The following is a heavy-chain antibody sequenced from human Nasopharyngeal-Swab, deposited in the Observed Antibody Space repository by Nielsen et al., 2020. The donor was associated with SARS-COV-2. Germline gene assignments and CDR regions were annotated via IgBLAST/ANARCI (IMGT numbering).Heavy chain of an antibody. D-gene: IGHD2-2*01. V-gene: IGHV3-48*04. J-gene: IGHJ6*03. Sequence: GGSLRLSCAASGFTFSSYSMNWVRQAPGKGLEWVSYISSSSSTIYYADSVKGRFTTSRDNAKNSLYLQMNSLRAEDTAVYYCAGYCSSTSCSRNYYYYYMDVWGKGTTVTVSS. CDR2: ISSSSSTI. CDR1: GFTFSSYS. CDR3: AGYCSSTSCSRNYYYYYMDV.